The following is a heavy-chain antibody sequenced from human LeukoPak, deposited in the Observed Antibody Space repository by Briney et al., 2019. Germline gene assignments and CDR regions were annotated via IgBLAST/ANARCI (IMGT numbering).Heavy chain of an antibody. CDR3: AGDWHYAMDV. CDR2: INSDGSST. V-gene: IGHV3-74*01. CDR1: GFTFSRTW. Sequence: PGGALRLSCVASGFTFSRTWMYWVRQAPGKGLVWVSRINSDGSSTTYADSVKGRFTISRDNAKNTAYLQMNSLRGEDTAVYFCAGDWHYAMDVWGQGTTVTVSS. J-gene: IGHJ6*02.